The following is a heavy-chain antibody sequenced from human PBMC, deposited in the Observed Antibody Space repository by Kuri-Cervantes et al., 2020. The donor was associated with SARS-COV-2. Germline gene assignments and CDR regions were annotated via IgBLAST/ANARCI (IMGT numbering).Heavy chain of an antibody. J-gene: IGHJ4*02. CDR3: AKEWATYYFDY. CDR2: INPDGSYT. Sequence: GESLKISCAASGFTFSGHWIHWVRQAPGKGLVWVSRINPDGSYTNNADSVKGRFTLSRDNAKNMLFLQMNSLRADDTAVYYCAKEWATYYFDYWGQGTLVTVSS. CDR1: GFTFSGHW. V-gene: IGHV3-74*01. D-gene: IGHD1-26*01.